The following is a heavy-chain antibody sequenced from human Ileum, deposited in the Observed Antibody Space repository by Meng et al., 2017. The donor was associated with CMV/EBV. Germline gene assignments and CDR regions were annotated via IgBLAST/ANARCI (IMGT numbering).Heavy chain of an antibody. D-gene: IGHD3/OR15-3a*01. CDR3: ARGDFGGLEVLY. V-gene: IGHV3-7*01. CDR2: IKQDGSEK. CDR1: GFTYSNFW. J-gene: IGHJ4*02. Sequence: GGSLRLSCAVSGFTYSNFWMSWVRQSPGMGLEWVANIKQDGSEKYYVDSVKGRFTISRDNAKNSLYLQMNSLRADDTALYYCARGDFGGLEVLYWGQGTLVTVSS.